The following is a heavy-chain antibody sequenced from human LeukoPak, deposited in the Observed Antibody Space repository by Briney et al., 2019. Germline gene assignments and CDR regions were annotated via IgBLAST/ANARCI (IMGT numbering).Heavy chain of an antibody. J-gene: IGHJ5*02. D-gene: IGHD4-23*01. CDR1: GGSFSGYY. CDR3: ARVKVVTPIWFDP. Sequence: PSETLSLTCAVSGGSFSGYYWSWIRQPPGKGLEWIGEINHSGSTNYNPSLKSRVTISVDTSKNQFSLKLSSVTAADTAVYYCARVKVVTPIWFDPWGQGTLVTVSS. CDR2: INHSGST. V-gene: IGHV4-34*01.